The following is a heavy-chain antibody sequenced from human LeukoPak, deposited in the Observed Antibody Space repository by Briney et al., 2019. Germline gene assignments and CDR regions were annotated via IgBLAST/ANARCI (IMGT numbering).Heavy chain of an antibody. J-gene: IGHJ6*03. CDR1: GGPFSGYY. D-gene: IGHD1-26*01. V-gene: IGHV4-34*01. Sequence: SETLSLTCAVYGGPFSGYYWSWIRQPPGKGREWIGEINHSGSTNYNPSLKSRGTISLETPKNQFYLKLRSVTAAATAVYYCPRGLEWELPQHYYYYMDVWGEGTTVPVSS. CDR2: INHSGST. CDR3: PRGLEWELPQHYYYYMDV.